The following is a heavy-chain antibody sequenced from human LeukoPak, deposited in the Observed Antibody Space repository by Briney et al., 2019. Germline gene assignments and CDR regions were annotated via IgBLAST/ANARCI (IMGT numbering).Heavy chain of an antibody. D-gene: IGHD3-22*01. CDR2: IHYSGST. CDR1: GVSVSSYY. J-gene: IGHJ4*02. CDR3: ARVFTPGVGDSSGYYEIDY. Sequence: SETLSLTCTVSGVSVSSYYWSWIRQPPGKGLEWIGYIHYSGSTNNNPSLKSRVTISVNTSKNQFSLKLSSVTAADTAVYYCARVFTPGVGDSSGYYEIDYWGQGTLVTVSS. V-gene: IGHV4-59*02.